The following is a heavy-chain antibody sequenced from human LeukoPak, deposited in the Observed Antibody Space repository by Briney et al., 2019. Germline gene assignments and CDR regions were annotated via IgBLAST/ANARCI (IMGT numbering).Heavy chain of an antibody. CDR3: VREMDGGDFDY. Sequence: ASVTVSCTASGYTFTGYYMHWMRQAPGQGLEWLGRIDPSRGWTHLPRKFQGRVTVTRDTSTTTVDMELSSLTSEDTALYYCVREMDGGDFDYWGQGTLVTVSS. J-gene: IGHJ4*02. CDR1: GYTFTGYY. CDR2: IDPSRGWT. D-gene: IGHD3-10*01. V-gene: IGHV1-46*01.